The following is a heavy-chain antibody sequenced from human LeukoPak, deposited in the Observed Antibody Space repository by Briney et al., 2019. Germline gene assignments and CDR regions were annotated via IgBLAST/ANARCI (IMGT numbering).Heavy chain of an antibody. CDR3: ARVAARAAAAYMDV. CDR1: GGTFSSYY. Sequence: SVKVSCKASGGTFSSYYISWVRQAPGQGLEWMGGIIPIFGTANYAQKFQGRVTITTDESTSTAYMELSSLRSEDTAVYYCARVAARAAAAYMDVWGKGTTVTVSS. CDR2: IIPIFGTA. V-gene: IGHV1-69*05. J-gene: IGHJ6*03. D-gene: IGHD6-25*01.